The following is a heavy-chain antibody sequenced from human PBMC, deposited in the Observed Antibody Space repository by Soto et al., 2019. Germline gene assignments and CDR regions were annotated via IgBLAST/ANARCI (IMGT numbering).Heavy chain of an antibody. Sequence: QVQLVQSGAEVKKPGASVKVSCKASGYTFTSYGISWVRQAPGQGLEWMGWISAYNGNTNYAQKLQGRVTMTTDTSTSIAYMELRILRSDDTDVYYCARAGGVVVPAASSYYYMDVWGKGTTVNVSS. CDR2: ISAYNGNT. D-gene: IGHD2-2*01. V-gene: IGHV1-18*01. CDR1: GYTFTSYG. CDR3: ARAGGVVVPAASSYYYMDV. J-gene: IGHJ6*03.